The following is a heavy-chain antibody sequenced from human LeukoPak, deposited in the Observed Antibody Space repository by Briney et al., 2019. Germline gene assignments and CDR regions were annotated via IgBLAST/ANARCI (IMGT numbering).Heavy chain of an antibody. CDR3: ARDPTPWSFSKAFDC. CDR1: GITLSSYW. D-gene: IGHD3-3*01. V-gene: IGHV3-74*01. Sequence: SGGSLRLSCAASGITLSSYWMHWVRQAPGKGLVWVSRINSDGSRTNYADSVKGRFTISRDNAKTTLYLQMNSLRAEDTAVFYCARDPTPWSFSKAFDCWGQGTLVTVSS. J-gene: IGHJ4*02. CDR2: INSDGSRT.